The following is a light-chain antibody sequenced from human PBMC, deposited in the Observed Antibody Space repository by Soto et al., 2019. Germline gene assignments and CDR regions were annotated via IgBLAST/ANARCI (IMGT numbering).Light chain of an antibody. CDR2: KAS. CDR1: QVISSW. V-gene: IGKV1-5*01. J-gene: IGKJ4*01. CDR3: QKYNSYSPLT. Sequence: DIQMPKSPSSVPASVGATATVSCRASQVISSWLAWYQQKPGRAPNLLIYKASTLQTGVPSRFSGSGSGTDFTLTIRSLQPDDFATYYCQKYNSYSPLTFGGGTKVVIK.